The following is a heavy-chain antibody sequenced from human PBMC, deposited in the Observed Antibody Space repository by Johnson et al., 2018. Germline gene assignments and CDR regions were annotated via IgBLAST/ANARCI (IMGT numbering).Heavy chain of an antibody. J-gene: IGHJ3*02. Sequence: QVQLVQSGGGVVQPGRSLRLSCAASGFTFSSYGMHWVRQAPGKGLEWVAVISYDGSNKYYADSVKGRFTISRDNSKNTLYLQMNSLRAEDTALYYCAKDPHHYVGSAFDIWGQGTMVTVSS. D-gene: IGHD4-23*01. CDR1: GFTFSSYG. V-gene: IGHV3-30*18. CDR3: AKDPHHYVGSAFDI. CDR2: ISYDGSNK.